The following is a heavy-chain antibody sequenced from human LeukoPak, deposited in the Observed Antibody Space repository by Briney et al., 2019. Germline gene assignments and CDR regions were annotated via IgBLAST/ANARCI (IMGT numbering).Heavy chain of an antibody. CDR1: GLPFSSYA. CDR3: AKDEDYGDYVYYFDY. J-gene: IGHJ4*02. Sequence: GGPLNSSCAASGLPFSSYALSWVAKAPGKGLEWASAISDRGGRTYYADSVKGRFTISRDNSKNTLYLQMNSLRAEDTAVYYCAKDEDYGDYVYYFDYWGQGTLVTVSS. CDR2: ISDRGGRT. V-gene: IGHV3-23*01. D-gene: IGHD4-17*01.